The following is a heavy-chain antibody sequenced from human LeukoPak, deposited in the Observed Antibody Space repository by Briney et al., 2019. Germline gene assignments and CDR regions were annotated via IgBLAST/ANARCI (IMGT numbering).Heavy chain of an antibody. J-gene: IGHJ4*02. V-gene: IGHV4-59*01. Sequence: SETLSLTCSVSGASLSSYYYNWIRQSPGKPLEWIGYIYHSGGANYNPSLSSRVTISVDTSKNHFSLRLNSVTAADTAMYYCARGRGSGNYYKSVLEDWGQGTLVTVSA. CDR1: GASLSSYY. D-gene: IGHD3-10*01. CDR2: IYHSGGA. CDR3: ARGRGSGNYYKSVLED.